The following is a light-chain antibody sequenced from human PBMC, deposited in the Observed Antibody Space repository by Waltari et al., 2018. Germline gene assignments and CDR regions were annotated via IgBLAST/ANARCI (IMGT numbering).Light chain of an antibody. CDR3: QHYVRLPVT. CDR1: QSVGRT. CDR2: GAS. Sequence: EIVLTQYPGTLSLSPGERAILSCRASQSVGRTLAWYQQKPGQAPRLLIYGASNRATGIPDRFSGSGSGTDFSLTISRLEPEDFSVYYCQHYVRLPVTFGQGTRVEI. J-gene: IGKJ1*01. V-gene: IGKV3-20*01.